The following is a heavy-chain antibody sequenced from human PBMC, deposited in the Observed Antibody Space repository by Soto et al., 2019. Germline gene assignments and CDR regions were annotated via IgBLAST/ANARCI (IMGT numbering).Heavy chain of an antibody. Sequence: GGSLRLSCAASGFTFSSYAMSWVRQAPGKGLEWVSAISGSGGSTYYADSVKGRFTISRDDSTNMLYLQLSSLRAEDTAVYFCVRERAPFDGFDIWGQGTMVTVSS. CDR3: VRERAPFDGFDI. V-gene: IGHV3-23*01. CDR1: GFTFSSYA. CDR2: ISGSGGST. J-gene: IGHJ3*02.